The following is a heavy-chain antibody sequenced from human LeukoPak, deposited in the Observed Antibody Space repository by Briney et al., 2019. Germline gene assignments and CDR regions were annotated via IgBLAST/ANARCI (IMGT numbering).Heavy chain of an antibody. CDR1: GYTFTGYY. CDR3: ARDPSYREYYDILTGSPYFDN. J-gene: IGHJ4*02. D-gene: IGHD3-9*01. CDR2: INPNSGGT. Sequence: GASVKVSCKASGYTFTGYYMHWVRQAPGQGLEWMGWINPNSGGTNYAQKFQGRVTMTRDTSISTAYMELSRLRSDDTAVYYCARDPSYREYYDILTGSPYFDNSGQGTLVTVSS. V-gene: IGHV1-2*02.